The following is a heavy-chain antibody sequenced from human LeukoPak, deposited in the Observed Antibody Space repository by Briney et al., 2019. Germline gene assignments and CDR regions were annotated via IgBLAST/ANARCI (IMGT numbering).Heavy chain of an antibody. Sequence: ASVKVSCKASGGTFSSYAISWVRQAPGQGLEWMGRIIPILGIANYAQKFQGRVTITADKSTGTAYMELSSLRSEDTAVYYCARGGSSYYDILTGYSRVGWFDPWGQGTLVTASS. CDR1: GGTFSSYA. V-gene: IGHV1-69*04. D-gene: IGHD3-9*01. CDR3: ARGGSSYYDILTGYSRVGWFDP. CDR2: IIPILGIA. J-gene: IGHJ5*02.